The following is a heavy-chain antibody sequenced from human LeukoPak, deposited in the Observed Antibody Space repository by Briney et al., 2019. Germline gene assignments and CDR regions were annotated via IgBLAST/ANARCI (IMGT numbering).Heavy chain of an antibody. V-gene: IGHV4-59*01. CDR3: ARLAVALGWFDP. CDR1: GGSISSYY. D-gene: IGHD6-19*01. J-gene: IGHJ5*02. Sequence: PSETLSLTCPVSGGSISSYYWSWIRQPPGKGLEWIGYINYSGSTNYNPSLKSRVTISVDTSKNQFSLKLKSVTAADTAVYYCARLAVALGWFDPWGQGTLVTVSS. CDR2: INYSGST.